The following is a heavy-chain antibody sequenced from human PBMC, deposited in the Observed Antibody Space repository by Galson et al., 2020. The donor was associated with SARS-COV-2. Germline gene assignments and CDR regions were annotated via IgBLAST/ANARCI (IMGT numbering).Heavy chain of an antibody. CDR1: GGSISSSSYY. V-gene: IGHV4-39*01. CDR2: IYYSGST. Sequence: SETLSLTCTVSGGSISSSSYYWGWHRQPPGKGLEWIGSIYYSGSTYYNPTLKSRVTISVDTYKNQFSLKLSSVTAADTAVYYCARQFKWFGELNYFDYWGQRSLVTVSS. CDR3: ARQFKWFGELNYFDY. J-gene: IGHJ4*02. D-gene: IGHD3-10*01.